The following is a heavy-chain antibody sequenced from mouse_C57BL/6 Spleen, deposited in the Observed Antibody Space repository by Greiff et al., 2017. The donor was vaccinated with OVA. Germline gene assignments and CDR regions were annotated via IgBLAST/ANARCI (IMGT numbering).Heavy chain of an antibody. CDR3: ARRGRNGYGY. Sequence: VQLQQSGPELVKPGASVKISCKASGYTFTDYYMNWVKQSHGKSLEWIGDINPNNGGTSYNQKFKGKATLTVDKSSSTAYMELRSLTSEDSAVYYCARRGRNGYGYWGQGTTLTVSS. CDR1: GYTFTDYY. J-gene: IGHJ2*01. CDR2: INPNNGGT. D-gene: IGHD2-2*01. V-gene: IGHV1-26*01.